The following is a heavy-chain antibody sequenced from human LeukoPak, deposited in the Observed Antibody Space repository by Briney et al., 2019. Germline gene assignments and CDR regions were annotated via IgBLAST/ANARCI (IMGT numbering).Heavy chain of an antibody. J-gene: IGHJ4*02. D-gene: IGHD1-26*01. V-gene: IGHV3-23*01. CDR3: AKDSSGGSYGFDY. CDR2: ISGSGINT. CDR1: GFTFSSYA. Sequence: GGSLRLSCAASGFTFSSYALSWVRQAPGKGLEWVSAISGSGINTYYADSVKGRFTISRDNSKNTLYLQMNSLRAEDTAVYYCAKDSSGGSYGFDYWGQGALVTVSS.